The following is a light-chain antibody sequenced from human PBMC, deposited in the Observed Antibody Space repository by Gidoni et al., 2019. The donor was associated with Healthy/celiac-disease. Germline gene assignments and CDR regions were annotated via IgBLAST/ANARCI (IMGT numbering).Light chain of an antibody. V-gene: IGLV2-14*01. CDR3: SSYTSSSTLV. J-gene: IGLJ3*02. CDR1: SSDVGGYNY. Sequence: RAITISCTGTSSDVGGYNYVSWYQQHPGKAPKLMIYEVSNRPSGVSNRFSGSKSGNTASLTISGLQAEDEADYYCSSYTSSSTLVFGGGTKLTVL. CDR2: EVS.